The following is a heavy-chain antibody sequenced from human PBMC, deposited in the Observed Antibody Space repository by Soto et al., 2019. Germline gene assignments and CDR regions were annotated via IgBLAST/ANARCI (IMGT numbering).Heavy chain of an antibody. CDR3: ARAVTQYFDS. CDR1: GFSFNFYV. V-gene: IGHV3-23*01. Sequence: EVQLLESGGGLVQPGGSLRLSCAASGFSFNFYVMTWVRQAPGKGLEWVSGMSGSGGHKYYADSVKGRFTVSRDNSNSTLFLQMNSLRAEDTAVYYFARAVTQYFDSWGQGTLVTVSS. J-gene: IGHJ4*02. CDR2: MSGSGGHK.